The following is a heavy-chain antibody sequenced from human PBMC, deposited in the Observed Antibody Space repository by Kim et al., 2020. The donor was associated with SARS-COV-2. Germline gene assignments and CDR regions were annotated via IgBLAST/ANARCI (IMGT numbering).Heavy chain of an antibody. CDR3: ARAGMGNFYYYGMDV. V-gene: IGHV3-74*01. J-gene: IGHJ6*02. D-gene: IGHD5-18*01. Sequence: DSVKGRFNISRDNAKNTLYLQMDSLRAEETAVYYCARAGMGNFYYYGMDVWGQGTTVTVSS.